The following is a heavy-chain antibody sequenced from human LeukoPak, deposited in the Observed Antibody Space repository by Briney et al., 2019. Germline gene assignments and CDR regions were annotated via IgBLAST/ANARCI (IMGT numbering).Heavy chain of an antibody. CDR1: GFTFSSYS. V-gene: IGHV3-48*01. D-gene: IGHD5-12*01. CDR3: AKEQRGYTGYAVGSWFDP. CDR2: ISSSSSTI. Sequence: GGSLRLSCAASGFTFSSYSMNWVRQAPGKGLEWVSYISSSSSTIYYADSVKGRFTISRDNSKNTLYLQMNSLRAEDTAVYYCAKEQRGYTGYAVGSWFDPWGQGTLVTVSS. J-gene: IGHJ5*02.